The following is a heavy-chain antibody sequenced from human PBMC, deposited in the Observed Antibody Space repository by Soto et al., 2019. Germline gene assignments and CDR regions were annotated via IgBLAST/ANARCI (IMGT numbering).Heavy chain of an antibody. CDR3: ARDPLWVTAMVLWYFAL. CDR1: GFTFSSYA. Sequence: QVQLVESGGGVVQPGRSLRLSCAASGFTFSSYAMHWVLPAPGKGLEWVAVISSDGSHKYYADSVKGRFTISRDNSMNTLYLQMNSLGAEDTAVYYCARDPLWVTAMVLWYFALWGPATLVTVSS. J-gene: IGHJ2*01. D-gene: IGHD5-18*01. CDR2: ISSDGSHK. V-gene: IGHV3-30-3*01.